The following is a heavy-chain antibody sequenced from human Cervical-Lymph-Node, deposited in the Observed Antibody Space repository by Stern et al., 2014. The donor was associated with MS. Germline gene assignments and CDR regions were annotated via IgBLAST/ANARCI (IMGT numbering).Heavy chain of an antibody. CDR1: GFTFSTYT. D-gene: IGHD2-2*01. V-gene: IGHV3-30-3*01. CDR2: ISHDGSKT. CDR3: ARDWCSSTSCYPPGHYYYGMDV. Sequence: VQLVESGGGVVRPGGSLRLSCAVSGFTFSTYTMHWVLQAPGKVLEWLADISHDGSKTFYADSVKGRFTISRDNSKNTLYLQMNSLRAADTAVYYCARDWCSSTSCYPPGHYYYGMDVWGQGTTVTVSS. J-gene: IGHJ6*02.